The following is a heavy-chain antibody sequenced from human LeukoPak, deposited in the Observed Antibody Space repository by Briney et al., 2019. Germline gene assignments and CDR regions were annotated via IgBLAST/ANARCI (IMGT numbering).Heavy chain of an antibody. V-gene: IGHV1-8*01. CDR2: MNPNSGNT. D-gene: IGHD3-16*01. CDR1: GYTFTSYD. CDR3: ARSPGRLGELFP. J-gene: IGHJ5*02. Sequence: GASVKVSCKASGYTFTSYDINWVRQATGQGLEWMGWMNPNSGNTGYAQKFQGRVTMTRNTSISTAYMELSSLRSEDTAVYYCARSPGRLGELFPWRQGTLVTVSS.